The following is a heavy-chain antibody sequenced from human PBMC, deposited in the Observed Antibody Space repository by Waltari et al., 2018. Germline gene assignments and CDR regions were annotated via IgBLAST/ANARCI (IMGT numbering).Heavy chain of an antibody. CDR2: ISSSSSPI. CDR1: GFTLRSYR. V-gene: IGHV3-48*04. J-gene: IGHJ4*02. Sequence: EVQLVESGGGLVQPGGSLRLSCAASGFTLRSYRFNWVRQAPGKGLEWISYISSSSSPIYYADSVRGRFTISRDNAKNSVYLQMNSLRAEDTAVYYCARDPPVMVVGVSFDYWGQGTLVTVSS. D-gene: IGHD1-26*01. CDR3: ARDPPVMVVGVSFDY.